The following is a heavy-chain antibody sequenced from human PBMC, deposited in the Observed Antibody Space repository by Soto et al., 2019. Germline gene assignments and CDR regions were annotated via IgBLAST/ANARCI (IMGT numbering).Heavy chain of an antibody. CDR3: AKMGTIFGVDYYYGMDV. D-gene: IGHD3-3*01. V-gene: IGHV3-23*01. J-gene: IGHJ6*02. Sequence: GGSLRLSCAASGFTFSSYAMSWVRQAPGKGLEWVSAISGSGGSTYYADSVKGRFTISRDNSKNTLYLQMNSLRAEDTAVYYCAKMGTIFGVDYYYGMDVWGQGTTVTVSS. CDR2: ISGSGGST. CDR1: GFTFSSYA.